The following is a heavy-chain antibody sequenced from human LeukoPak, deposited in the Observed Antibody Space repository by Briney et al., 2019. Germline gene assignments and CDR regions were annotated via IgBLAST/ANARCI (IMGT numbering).Heavy chain of an antibody. CDR2: INHSGST. J-gene: IGHJ4*02. Sequence: SETLSLTCAVYGGSFSGYYWSWIRQPPGKGLEWIGEINHSGSTNYNPSLKSRVTISVDTSKNQFSLKLSSVTAADTAVYYCARGRPPNYWGQGTLVTVSP. V-gene: IGHV4-34*01. CDR1: GGSFSGYY. CDR3: ARGRPPNY.